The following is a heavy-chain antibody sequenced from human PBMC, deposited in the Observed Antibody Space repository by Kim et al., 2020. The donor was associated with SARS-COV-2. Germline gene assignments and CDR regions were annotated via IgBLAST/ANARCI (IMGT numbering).Heavy chain of an antibody. D-gene: IGHD1-20*01. J-gene: IGHJ6*02. CDR2: INHSGST. V-gene: IGHV4-34*01. Sequence: SETLSLTCAVYGGSFSGYYWSWIRQPPGKGLEWIGEINHSGSTNYNPSLKSRVTISVDTSKNQFSLKLSSVTAADTAVYYCARGRGMAHYYYYYGMDVWGQGTTVTVSS. CDR3: ARGRGMAHYYYYYGMDV. CDR1: GGSFSGYY.